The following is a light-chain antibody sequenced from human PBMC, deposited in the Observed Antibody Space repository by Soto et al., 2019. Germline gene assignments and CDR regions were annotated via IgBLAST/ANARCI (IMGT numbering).Light chain of an antibody. CDR1: QGISTY. Sequence: DIQMTQSPSSLSASVGDRVTITCRASQGISTYLAWYQQKPGKVPKLLIYAASTLQSGVPSRFSCSGSGTDFTLTISSLQPEDVATYYCQKYNSAPLTFGGGTKVEI. V-gene: IGKV1-27*01. CDR2: AAS. J-gene: IGKJ4*01. CDR3: QKYNSAPLT.